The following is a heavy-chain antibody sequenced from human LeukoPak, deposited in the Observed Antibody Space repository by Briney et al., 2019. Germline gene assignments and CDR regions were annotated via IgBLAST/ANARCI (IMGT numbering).Heavy chain of an antibody. CDR1: GFTLSSYA. J-gene: IGHJ4*02. CDR2: ICGSGGST. D-gene: IGHD1-14*01. Sequence: VGSLRLSCAASGFTLSSYAMNWVRQAPGKGLEWVSAICGSGGSTYFADSVKGRFTLSRDNSKNTLYMQMNSLRPEDTAVYYCAPLRDRPGGFDYWGQGTLVTVSS. CDR3: APLRDRPGGFDY. V-gene: IGHV3-23*01.